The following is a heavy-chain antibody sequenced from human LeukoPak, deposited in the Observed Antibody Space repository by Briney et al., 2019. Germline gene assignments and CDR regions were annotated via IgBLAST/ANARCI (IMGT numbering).Heavy chain of an antibody. D-gene: IGHD3-16*01. CDR1: GGSISSSSYY. Sequence: PSETLSLTCTVSGGSISSSSYYWGWIRQPPGKGLEWIGSIYYSGSTYYNPSLKSRVTISVDTSKNQFSLKLSSVTAADTAVYYCARARRLGILLDYWGQGTLVTVSS. V-gene: IGHV4-39*01. CDR3: ARARRLGILLDY. CDR2: IYYSGST. J-gene: IGHJ4*02.